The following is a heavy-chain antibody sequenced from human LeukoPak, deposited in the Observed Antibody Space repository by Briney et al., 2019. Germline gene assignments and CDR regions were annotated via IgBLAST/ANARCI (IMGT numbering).Heavy chain of an antibody. CDR2: INPSSGTT. Sequence: ASVKVSCKASGHTFTNYYMVWVRRAPGQGLEWMGIINPSSGTTNYAQKFQGRVTMTRDMSTSTVYMELSSLRSEDTAVYYCARGPHKRTYDRDNWFDPWGQGTLVTVSS. D-gene: IGHD3-3*01. J-gene: IGHJ5*02. V-gene: IGHV1-46*01. CDR3: ARGPHKRTYDRDNWFDP. CDR1: GHTFTNYY.